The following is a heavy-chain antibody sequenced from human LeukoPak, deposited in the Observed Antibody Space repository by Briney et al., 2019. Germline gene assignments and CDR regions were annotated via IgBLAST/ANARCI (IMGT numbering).Heavy chain of an antibody. D-gene: IGHD6-6*01. CDR1: GASISSSTYY. Sequence: SETLSLTCTVSGASISSSTYYWGWIRQPPGKGLEWIGSNTYYNPSLKSRVTISLDTSKNQFSLKLSSLTAADTAVYYCASSYSTSARKIDYWGQGTLVTVSS. V-gene: IGHV4-39*01. CDR3: ASSYSTSARKIDY. CDR2: NT. J-gene: IGHJ4*02.